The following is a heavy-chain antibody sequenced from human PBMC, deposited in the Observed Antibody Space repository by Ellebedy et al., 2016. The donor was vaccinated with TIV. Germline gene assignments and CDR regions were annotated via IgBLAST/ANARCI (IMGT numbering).Heavy chain of an antibody. Sequence: GGSLRLSCAASGFTFSSYSMNWVRQAPGKGLEWVSSISSSSYIYYADSVKGRFTISRDNAKNSLYLQMNSLRAEDTAVYYCARGYSSSWYGRGYYFDYWGQGTLVTVSS. CDR1: GFTFSSYS. CDR2: ISSSSYI. D-gene: IGHD6-13*01. V-gene: IGHV3-21*01. CDR3: ARGYSSSWYGRGYYFDY. J-gene: IGHJ4*02.